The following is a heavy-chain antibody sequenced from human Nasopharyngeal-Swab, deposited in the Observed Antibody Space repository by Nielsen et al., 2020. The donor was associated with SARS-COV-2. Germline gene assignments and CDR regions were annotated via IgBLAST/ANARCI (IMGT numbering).Heavy chain of an antibody. V-gene: IGHV1-46*01. CDR1: GFTFSHYF. Sequence: ASVKVPCKASGFTFSHYFMHWVRQAPGQGLEWMGVITPSGGATNYARKLRGRVTMTRDPSTSTVYLDLSSLKSEDTAVYFCASEPGGMAAPGKHFDPWGQGTLVTVSS. CDR3: ASEPGGMAAPGKHFDP. J-gene: IGHJ5*02. D-gene: IGHD6-13*01. CDR2: ITPSGGAT.